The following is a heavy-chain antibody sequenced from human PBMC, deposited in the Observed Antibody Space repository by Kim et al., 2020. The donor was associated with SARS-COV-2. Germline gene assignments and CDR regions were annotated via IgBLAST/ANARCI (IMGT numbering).Heavy chain of an antibody. J-gene: IGHJ4*02. CDR2: INHSGST. D-gene: IGHD3-10*01. CDR1: GGSFSGYY. V-gene: IGHV4-34*01. Sequence: SETLSLTCAVYGGSFSGYYWSWIRQPPGKGLEWIGEINHSGSTNYNPSLKSRVTISVDTSKNQFSLKLSSVTAADTAVYYCARAVRGVRSLALIYWGQGTLVTVSS. CDR3: ARAVRGVRSLALIY.